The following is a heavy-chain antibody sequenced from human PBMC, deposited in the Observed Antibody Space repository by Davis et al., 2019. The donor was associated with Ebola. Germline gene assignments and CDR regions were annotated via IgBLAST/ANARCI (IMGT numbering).Heavy chain of an antibody. V-gene: IGHV4-59*01. J-gene: IGHJ6*02. D-gene: IGHD4-17*01. CDR2: IHYLGNT. CDR3: ARGNYGDYIVLYYYNMDV. CDR1: GGSINNYI. Sequence: SETLSLTCTVSGGSINNYIWSWIRQPPGKGLEWIGNIHYLGNTNYNPSLKSRVTMSVDTSKNQFSLKLSSVTAADTAVYYCARGNYGDYIVLYYYNMDVWGQGTTVTVSS.